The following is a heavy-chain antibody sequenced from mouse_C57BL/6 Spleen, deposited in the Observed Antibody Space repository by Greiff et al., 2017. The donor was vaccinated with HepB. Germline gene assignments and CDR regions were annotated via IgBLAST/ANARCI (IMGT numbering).Heavy chain of an antibody. CDR2: IRNKANGYTT. V-gene: IGHV7-3*01. CDR1: GFTFTDYY. CDR3: ARSPFYYGYDGDAMDY. J-gene: IGHJ4*01. D-gene: IGHD2-2*01. Sequence: EVHLVESGGGLVQPGGSLSLSCAASGFTFTDYYMSWVRQPPGKALEWLGFIRNKANGYTTEYSASVKGRFTISRDNSQSILYLQMNALRAEDSATYYCARSPFYYGYDGDAMDYWGQGTSVTVSS.